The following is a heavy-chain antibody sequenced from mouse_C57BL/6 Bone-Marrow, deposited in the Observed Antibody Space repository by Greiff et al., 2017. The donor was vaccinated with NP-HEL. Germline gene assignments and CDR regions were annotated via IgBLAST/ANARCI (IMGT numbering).Heavy chain of an antibody. CDR3: ARQGVNYSNYRGDYAMDY. Sequence: EVQRVESGGGLVQPGGSLKLSCAASGFTFSDYGMAWVRQAPRKGPEWVAFISNLAYSIYYADTVTGRFTISRENAKNTLYLERSSLRSEDTAMYYCARQGVNYSNYRGDYAMDYWGQGTSVTVSS. V-gene: IGHV5-15*01. J-gene: IGHJ4*01. CDR1: GFTFSDYG. D-gene: IGHD2-5*01. CDR2: ISNLAYSI.